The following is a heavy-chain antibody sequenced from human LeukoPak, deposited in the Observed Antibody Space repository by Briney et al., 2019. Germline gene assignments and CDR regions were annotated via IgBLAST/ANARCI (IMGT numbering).Heavy chain of an antibody. Sequence: KPGGSLRLSCEASGFSFTNTWMSWVRQAPGKGLEWVGRVKSKADDGTTDYAAPVKGRFTISRDDSKNTLYLQMNSLKTEDTAVYYCTTTYYYDSSGPLVQGYYFDYWGQGTLVTVSS. CDR1: GFSFTNTW. D-gene: IGHD3-22*01. CDR2: VKSKADDGTT. V-gene: IGHV3-15*01. CDR3: TTTYYYDSSGPLVQGYYFDY. J-gene: IGHJ4*02.